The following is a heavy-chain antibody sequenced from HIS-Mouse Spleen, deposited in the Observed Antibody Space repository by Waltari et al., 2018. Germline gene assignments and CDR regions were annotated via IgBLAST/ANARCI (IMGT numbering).Heavy chain of an antibody. V-gene: IGHV4-39*07. CDR3: ARESPYSSSWYDWYFDL. Sequence: QLQLQESGPGLVKPSETLSLTCTVSGGSISSSSYYWGWIRQPPGNGLGWIGSIHYSGSTCYNPSLKSRVNISVDTSKNQFSLKLSSVTAADTAVYYCARESPYSSSWYDWYFDLWGRGTLVTVSS. CDR2: IHYSGST. CDR1: GGSISSSSYY. J-gene: IGHJ2*01. D-gene: IGHD6-13*01.